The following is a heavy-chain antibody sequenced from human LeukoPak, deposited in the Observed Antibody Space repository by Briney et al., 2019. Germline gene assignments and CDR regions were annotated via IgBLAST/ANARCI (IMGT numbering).Heavy chain of an antibody. J-gene: IGHJ3*02. CDR2: ISGSGGSI. V-gene: IGHV3-23*01. D-gene: IGHD1/OR15-1a*01. CDR3: ARNTYHDAFDI. Sequence: GGSLRLSCAASGFTFSSHAMSWVRQAPGKGLEWVSAISGSGGSIYYVDSVKGRFTISRDNSKNTLYLQMNSLRSEDTAVYYCARNTYHDAFDIWGQGTMVTVSS. CDR1: GFTFSSHA.